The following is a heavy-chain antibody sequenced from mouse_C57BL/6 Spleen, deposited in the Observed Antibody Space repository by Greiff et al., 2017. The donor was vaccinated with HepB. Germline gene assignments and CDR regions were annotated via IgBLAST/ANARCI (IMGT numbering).Heavy chain of an antibody. CDR3: ARADYARYFDV. V-gene: IGHV5-16*01. D-gene: IGHD2-4*01. J-gene: IGHJ1*03. Sequence: EVQVVESEGGLVQPGSSMKLSCTASGFTFSDYYMAWVRQVPEKGLEWVANINYDGSSTYYLDSLKSRFIISRDNATNILYLQMSSLKSEDTATYYCARADYARYFDVWGTGTTVTVSS. CDR1: GFTFSDYY. CDR2: INYDGSST.